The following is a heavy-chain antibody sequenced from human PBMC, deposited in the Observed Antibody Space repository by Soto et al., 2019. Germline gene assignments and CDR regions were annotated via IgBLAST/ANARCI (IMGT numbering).Heavy chain of an antibody. Sequence: EVQLVESGGGLVKPGGSLRLSCAASGFTFSSYSMNWVRQAPGKGLEWVSSISSSSSYIYYADSVKGRFTISRDNAKNSLYLQMNSLRAEDTAVYYCARERASEMAFDLWGRGTLVTVSS. V-gene: IGHV3-21*01. CDR2: ISSSSSYI. J-gene: IGHJ2*01. CDR1: GFTFSSYS. CDR3: ARERASEMAFDL.